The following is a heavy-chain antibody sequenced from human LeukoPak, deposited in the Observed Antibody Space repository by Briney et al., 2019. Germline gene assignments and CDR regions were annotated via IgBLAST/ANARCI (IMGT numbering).Heavy chain of an antibody. Sequence: GGSLRLSCAASGFSFSSYGLIWVRQAPGKGLEWVSAISNDGGGTTYADFVEGRFTISRDNSKNTLFLQMNSLRAEDTALYYCAKGGSGYFADLWGQGTLVTVSS. CDR3: AKGGSGYFADL. CDR1: GFSFSSYG. J-gene: IGHJ5*02. D-gene: IGHD3-22*01. CDR2: ISNDGGGT. V-gene: IGHV3-23*01.